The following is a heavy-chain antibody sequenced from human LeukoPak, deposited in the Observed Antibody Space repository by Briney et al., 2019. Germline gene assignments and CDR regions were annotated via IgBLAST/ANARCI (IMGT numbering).Heavy chain of an antibody. CDR3: ARCTIGDGSGWCTWFAP. CDR1: GFTFSSYG. Sequence: GGSLRLSCAASGFTFSSYGMHWVRQAPGKGLEWVAVISYDGSKDYHADSVKGRFTISRDNSKNTLYLQMNSLRAEDTAVYYCARCTIGDGSGWCTWFAPWGQGTLVTVSS. D-gene: IGHD6-19*01. V-gene: IGHV3-30*03. CDR2: ISYDGSKD. J-gene: IGHJ5*02.